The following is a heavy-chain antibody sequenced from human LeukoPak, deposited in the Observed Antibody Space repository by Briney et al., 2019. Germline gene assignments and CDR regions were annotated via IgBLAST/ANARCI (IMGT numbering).Heavy chain of an antibody. Sequence: ASVKVSCKPSLYTFTAYYLHWVRQAPGQALEWMGWINPNIGATMYAEKFQGRVTMTRDTPISTAYMELSSQRSDDTALYYCARARVGSGWRRPYYFEHWGQGTLVTVSS. CDR1: LYTFTAYY. CDR3: ARARVGSGWRRPYYFEH. J-gene: IGHJ4*02. CDR2: INPNIGAT. D-gene: IGHD6-19*01. V-gene: IGHV1-2*02.